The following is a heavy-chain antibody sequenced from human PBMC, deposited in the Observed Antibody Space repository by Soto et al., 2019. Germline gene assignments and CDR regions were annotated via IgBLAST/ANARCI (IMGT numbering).Heavy chain of an antibody. CDR2: ILPIFGTA. CDR1: GGSFRREA. J-gene: IGHJ3*01. V-gene: IGHV1-69*12. CDR3: ARGHEFGGNSDAFGV. Sequence: QVQLVQSGAEVKKPGSSVKVSCKASGGSFRREAINWVRQAPGQGPEWMGGILPIFGTADYAQKFQGRVTSTGDVSTTTTYLELGSLGFEDTAVYYCARGHEFGGNSDAFGVWGQGTMVIVSS. D-gene: IGHD3-16*01.